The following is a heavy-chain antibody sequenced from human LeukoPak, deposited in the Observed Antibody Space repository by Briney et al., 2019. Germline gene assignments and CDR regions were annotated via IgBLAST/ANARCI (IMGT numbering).Heavy chain of an antibody. D-gene: IGHD2-15*01. CDR2: IISNSNSYAT. J-gene: IGHJ5*02. CDR1: GFTFSGSP. Sequence: GGSLKLSCAASGFTFSGSPMHWVRQASGKGLEWVGRIISNSNSYATAYAASVKGRFTISRDDSKNTAYLQMNSLRTEDTAVYYCTRQSIDLDCSATYCSNWFDPWGQGT. CDR3: TRQSIDLDCSATYCSNWFDP. V-gene: IGHV3-73*01.